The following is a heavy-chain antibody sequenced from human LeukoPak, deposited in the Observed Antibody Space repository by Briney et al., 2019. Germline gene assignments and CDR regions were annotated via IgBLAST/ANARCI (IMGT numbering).Heavy chain of an antibody. Sequence: RPGGSLRLSCAASGLTFSSYWMHWVRQAPGKGLVWVSRINPDGSPTTYAGSVKGRFTISRDNAKNTLYLQMNSLRAEDTAVYYCARGPYFASSSGYYYYYIDVWGKGTTVTVSS. V-gene: IGHV3-74*01. CDR3: ARGPYFASSSGYYYYYIDV. J-gene: IGHJ6*03. CDR1: GLTFSSYW. CDR2: INPDGSPT. D-gene: IGHD6-6*01.